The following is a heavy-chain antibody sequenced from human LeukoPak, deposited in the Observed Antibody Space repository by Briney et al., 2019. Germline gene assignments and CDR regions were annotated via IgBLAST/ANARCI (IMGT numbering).Heavy chain of an antibody. D-gene: IGHD4-17*01. CDR2: ISGSGGST. J-gene: IGHJ4*02. CDR1: GFTFSSYA. V-gene: IGHV3-23*01. Sequence: GGSLRLSCAASGFTFSSYAMSWVRQAPGKGLEWVSAISGSGGSTYYADSVKGSFTISRDNSKNTLYRQMNSLRAEDTAVYYCAKVPDYGDDVYYFDYWGQGTLVTVSS. CDR3: AKVPDYGDDVYYFDY.